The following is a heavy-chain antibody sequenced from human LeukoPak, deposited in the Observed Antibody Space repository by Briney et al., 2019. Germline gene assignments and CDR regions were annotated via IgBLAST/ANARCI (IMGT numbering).Heavy chain of an antibody. J-gene: IGHJ4*02. V-gene: IGHV1-18*01. D-gene: IGHD6-13*01. CDR2: ISAYNGNT. Sequence: ASVKVSCKASGYTFTSYGISWVRQAPGQGLEWMGWISAYNGNTNYAQKLQGRVTMTRDMSTSTVYMELSSLRPEDTAVYYCARGVAAGTFDYWGQGTLVTVSS. CDR3: ARGVAAGTFDY. CDR1: GYTFTSYG.